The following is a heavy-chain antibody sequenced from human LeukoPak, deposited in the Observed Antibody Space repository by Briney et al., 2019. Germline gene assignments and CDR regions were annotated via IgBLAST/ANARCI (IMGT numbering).Heavy chain of an antibody. CDR3: ARESTGYTS. CDR1: GDSVSSNIGA. J-gene: IGHJ5*02. Sequence: SQTLSLTCAISGDSVSSNIGAWNWIRQSPSRGLEWLGRTYYRSKWYYDFALSVKSRITINPDTSKNHLPLQLDSVTLEDTAVYYCARESTGYTSWGQGTLVTVSS. D-gene: IGHD3-22*01. V-gene: IGHV6-1*01. CDR2: TYYRSKWYY.